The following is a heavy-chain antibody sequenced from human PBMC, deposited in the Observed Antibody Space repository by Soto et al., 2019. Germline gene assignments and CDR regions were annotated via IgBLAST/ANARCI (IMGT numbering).Heavy chain of an antibody. CDR2: IYYSGST. CDR1: GGSISSGGYY. J-gene: IGHJ4*02. CDR3: ARDRSRYDYGDYFDY. V-gene: IGHV4-31*03. Sequence: PSETLSLTCTVSGGSISSGGYYWSWIRQHPGKGLEWIGYIYYSGSTYYNPSLKSRVTISVDTSKNQFSLKLSSVTAADTAVYYCARDRSRYDYGDYFDYWGQGTLVT. D-gene: IGHD4-17*01.